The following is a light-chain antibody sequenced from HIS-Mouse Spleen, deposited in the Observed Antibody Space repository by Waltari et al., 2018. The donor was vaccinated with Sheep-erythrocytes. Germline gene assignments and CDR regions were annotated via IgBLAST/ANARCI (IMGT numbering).Light chain of an antibody. Sequence: DIQLTQSPSFLSASVGDRVTITCRASQGISSYLAWYQQKPGKAPKLLIYAASTLQSGVPSRFSGSGSRTEFTLTISILQPEDFATYYCQQLNSYPHTFGQGTKLEIK. J-gene: IGKJ2*01. CDR1: QGISSY. CDR2: AAS. CDR3: QQLNSYPHT. V-gene: IGKV1-9*01.